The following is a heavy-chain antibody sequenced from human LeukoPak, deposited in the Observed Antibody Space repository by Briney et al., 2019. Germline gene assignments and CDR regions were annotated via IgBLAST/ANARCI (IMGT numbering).Heavy chain of an antibody. CDR3: GRRGYFEFWSGYFQRLEGGFDP. D-gene: IGHD3-3*01. CDR1: GFRLNTYW. J-gene: IGHJ5*02. Sequence: GGSLRLSCAVSGFRLNTYWMTWVREAPGKGLEWVANIKQVGSETYYVDSLRGRFTVSRDNAKNSLNVEMNSLRVEDTAVYYCGRRGYFEFWSGYFQRLEGGFDPWGQGTLVIVSS. V-gene: IGHV3-7*01. CDR2: IKQVGSET.